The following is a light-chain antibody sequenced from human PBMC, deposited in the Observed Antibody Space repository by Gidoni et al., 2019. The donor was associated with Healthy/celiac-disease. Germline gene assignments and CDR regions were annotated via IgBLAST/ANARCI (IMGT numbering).Light chain of an antibody. CDR2: GAS. V-gene: IGKV3-15*01. CDR1: QSVSSN. J-gene: IGKJ3*01. Sequence: EIVTTQSAATLSVSPGERPTLSCMASQSVSSNLAWYQQKPGQAPRLLIDGASTRPTGIPARFSGSGSGTEFTLTISSLQSEDFAVYYCQQYNNWPPFTFGPGTKVDIK. CDR3: QQYNNWPPFT.